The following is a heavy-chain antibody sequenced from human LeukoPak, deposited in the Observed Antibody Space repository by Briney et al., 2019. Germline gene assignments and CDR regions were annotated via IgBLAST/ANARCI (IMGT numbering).Heavy chain of an antibody. CDR3: ARADGSGIYPDY. V-gene: IGHV3-48*02. Sequence: PGGSLRLSCAASGFTFSNYGMNWVRQAPGKGLEWISYISSISSLIYYADSVKGRFTISRDNAKNSLCLQMNSLRDVDTAVYYCARADGSGIYPDYWGQGTLVTVSS. CDR2: ISSISSLI. J-gene: IGHJ4*02. CDR1: GFTFSNYG. D-gene: IGHD3-10*01.